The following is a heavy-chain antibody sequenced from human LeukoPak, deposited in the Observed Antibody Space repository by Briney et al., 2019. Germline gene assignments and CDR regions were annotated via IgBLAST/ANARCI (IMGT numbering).Heavy chain of an antibody. J-gene: IGHJ5*02. Sequence: GASAKVSCKTSGYRFTTYYVHWVRQAPGQGLEWVGSLNPSTGATTFAQRFQGRVTMTSDTSNNTAFMAVRSLTSDDTALLYCATGGRATMFRAWGQGTLVTVSS. D-gene: IGHD3-10*01. CDR1: GYRFTTYY. CDR3: ATGGRATMFRA. V-gene: IGHV1-2*02. CDR2: LNPSTGAT.